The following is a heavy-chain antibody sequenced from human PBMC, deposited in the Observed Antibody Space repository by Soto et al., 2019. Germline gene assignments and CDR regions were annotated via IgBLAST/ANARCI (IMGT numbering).Heavy chain of an antibody. CDR2: MFYSGTT. Sequence: WTWIRQPPGKGLEWIGFMFYSGTTYYNPSLKSRLTISIDTSKNQFSLKLNSVTAADTAVYYCARSGYDYVRYFEYWGQGALVTVSS. V-gene: IGHV4-31*02. CDR3: ARSGYDYVRYFEY. J-gene: IGHJ4*02. D-gene: IGHD5-12*01.